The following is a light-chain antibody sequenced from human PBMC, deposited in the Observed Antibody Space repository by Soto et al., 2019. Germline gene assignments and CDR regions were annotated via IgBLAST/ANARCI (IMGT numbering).Light chain of an antibody. CDR3: SSYAGSYTCV. CDR1: SSDVGVYNY. J-gene: IGLJ1*01. V-gene: IGLV2-11*01. CDR2: DVT. Sequence: QSVLTQPRSVSGSPGQSVTISCTGTSSDVGVYNYVSWYQQHPGKAPKVMIYDVTKRPSGVPDRFSGSKSGNTASLTISGLQAEDEADYYCSSYAGSYTCVFGTGTKLTVL.